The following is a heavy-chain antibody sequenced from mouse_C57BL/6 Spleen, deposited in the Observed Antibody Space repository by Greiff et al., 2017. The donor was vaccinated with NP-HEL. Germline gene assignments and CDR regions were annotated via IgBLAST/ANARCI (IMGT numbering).Heavy chain of an antibody. Sequence: VQLQQSGAELVKPGASVKLSCTASGFNIKDYYMHWVKQRTEQGLEWIGRIDPEDGETTYAPKFQGKATITADTSSTTAYLQLSSLTAEDTAVYYCAGGYSNYAYWGQGTLVTVSA. V-gene: IGHV14-2*01. CDR1: GFNIKDYY. D-gene: IGHD2-5*01. CDR3: AGGYSNYAY. CDR2: IDPEDGET. J-gene: IGHJ3*01.